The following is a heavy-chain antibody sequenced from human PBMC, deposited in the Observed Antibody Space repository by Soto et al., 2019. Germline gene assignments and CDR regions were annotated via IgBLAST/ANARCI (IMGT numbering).Heavy chain of an antibody. CDR3: ARILMNYNRVDY. D-gene: IGHD3-10*01. V-gene: IGHV4-30-4*01. J-gene: IGHJ4*02. CDR2: IYYSGST. CDR1: GASINSGDYY. Sequence: PSETLSLTCTVSGASINSGDYYCCWIRQPPGKGLEWIGHIYYSGSTYYNPSLKSRAGISVDSSKSQVSLKLTSVAAADTAVYFCARILMNYNRVDYWGQGALVTVS.